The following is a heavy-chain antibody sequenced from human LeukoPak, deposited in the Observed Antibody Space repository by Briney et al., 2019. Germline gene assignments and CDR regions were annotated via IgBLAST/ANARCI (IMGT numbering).Heavy chain of an antibody. Sequence: GESLKISCAASGFTFSSYSMNWVRQAPGKGLEWVSSISSSSYIYYADSVKGRFTISRDNAKNSLYLQMNSLRAEDTAVYYCARDQYCSSTSCYYDYWGQGTLVTVSS. J-gene: IGHJ4*02. CDR1: GFTFSSYS. D-gene: IGHD2-2*01. CDR3: ARDQYCSSTSCYYDY. V-gene: IGHV3-21*01. CDR2: ISSSSYI.